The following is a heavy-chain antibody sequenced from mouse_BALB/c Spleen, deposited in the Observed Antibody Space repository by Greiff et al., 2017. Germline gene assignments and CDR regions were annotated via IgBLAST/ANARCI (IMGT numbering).Heavy chain of an antibody. V-gene: IGHV14-3*02. CDR1: GFNIKDTY. CDR2: IDPANGNT. CDR3: ARDRASFAY. J-gene: IGHJ3*01. Sequence: EGQLQESGAELVKPGASVKLSCTASGFNIKDTYMHWVKQRPEQGLEWIGRIDPANGNTKYDPKFQGKATITADTSSNTAYLQLSSLTSEDTAVYYCARDRASFAYWGQGTLVTVSA. D-gene: IGHD2-14*01.